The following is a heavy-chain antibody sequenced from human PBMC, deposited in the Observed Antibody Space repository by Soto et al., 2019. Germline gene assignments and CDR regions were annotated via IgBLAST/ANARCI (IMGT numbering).Heavy chain of an antibody. Sequence: QVQLVESGGGVVQPGRSLRLSCAASGFTFSSYGMHWVRQALGKGLEWVAVISYDGSNKYYADSVKGRFTISRDNSKNTLYLQMNSLRAEDTAVYYCAKSMIAEYYYGMDVWGQGTTVTVSS. J-gene: IGHJ6*02. V-gene: IGHV3-30*18. CDR3: AKSMIAEYYYGMDV. D-gene: IGHD3-22*01. CDR2: ISYDGSNK. CDR1: GFTFSSYG.